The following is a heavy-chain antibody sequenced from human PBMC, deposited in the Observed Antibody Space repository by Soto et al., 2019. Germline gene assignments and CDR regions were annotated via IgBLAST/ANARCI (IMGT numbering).Heavy chain of an antibody. Sequence: SETLSLTCTVSGGSIRSYYWSWIRQPPGKGLENIGYIYYSGSTNYNPSLKSRVTISVDTSKNHFSLKLSSVTAADTAVYYCARAVPLTGTYFDYWGQGTLVTVSS. CDR3: ARAVPLTGTYFDY. J-gene: IGHJ4*02. CDR1: GGSIRSYY. D-gene: IGHD1-7*01. V-gene: IGHV4-59*01. CDR2: IYYSGST.